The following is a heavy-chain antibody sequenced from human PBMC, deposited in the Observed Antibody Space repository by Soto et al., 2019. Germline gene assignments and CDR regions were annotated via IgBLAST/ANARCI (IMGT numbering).Heavy chain of an antibody. V-gene: IGHV3-30-3*01. J-gene: IGHJ5*02. CDR3: ARDVGNYDFWSGYYGGWFDP. CDR2: ISYDGSNK. Sequence: QVQLVESGGGVVQPGRSLRLSCAASGFTFSSYAMHWVRQAPGKGLEWVAVISYDGSNKYYADSVKGRFTISRDNSKNTLYLQMSSLRAEDTAVYYCARDVGNYDFWSGYYGGWFDPWGQGTLVTVSS. D-gene: IGHD3-3*01. CDR1: GFTFSSYA.